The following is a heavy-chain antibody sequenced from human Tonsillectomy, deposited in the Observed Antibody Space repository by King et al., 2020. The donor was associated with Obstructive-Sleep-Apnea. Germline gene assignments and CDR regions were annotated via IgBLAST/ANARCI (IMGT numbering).Heavy chain of an antibody. D-gene: IGHD3-22*01. Sequence: QLVQSGAEVKKPGASVMVSCKASGYTFTSYDINWVRQATGQGLEWMGWMNPNSGNTGYAQTFQGRDTMTRDTFTSTAYMELSGLRSEDTAAYYCASSKYYYESSGFYWDFWGQGTLVTVSS. CDR3: ASSKYYYESSGFYWDF. V-gene: IGHV1-8*01. J-gene: IGHJ4*02. CDR1: GYTFTSYD. CDR2: MNPNSGNT.